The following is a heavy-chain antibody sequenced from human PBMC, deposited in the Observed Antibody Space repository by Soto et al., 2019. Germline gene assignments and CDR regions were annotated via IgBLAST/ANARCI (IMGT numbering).Heavy chain of an antibody. V-gene: IGHV1-69*06. J-gene: IGHJ5*02. CDR1: GGTFSSYA. CDR2: IIPIFGTA. Sequence: ASVKVSCKASGGTFSSYAISWVRQAPGQGLEWMGGIIPIFGTANYAQKFQGRVTITADKSTSTAYMELSSLRSEDTAVYYCARDLAHVIVATFPGWFDPWGQGTLVTVSS. CDR3: ARDLAHVIVATFPGWFDP. D-gene: IGHD5-12*01.